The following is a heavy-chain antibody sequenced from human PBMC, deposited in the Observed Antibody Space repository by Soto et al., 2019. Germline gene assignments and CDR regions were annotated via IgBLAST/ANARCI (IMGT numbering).Heavy chain of an antibody. Sequence: PGESLKISCQGSGYSFTNYWIDWVRQMPGKGLEWMGRIDPSDSYTNYSPSFEGHVTISADKSITTAYLQWSSLKASDTAMYYCSREADPRYYGMDVWGQGTTVTVSS. CDR3: SREADPRYYGMDV. V-gene: IGHV5-10-1*01. CDR1: GYSFTNYW. CDR2: IDPSDSYT. J-gene: IGHJ6*02.